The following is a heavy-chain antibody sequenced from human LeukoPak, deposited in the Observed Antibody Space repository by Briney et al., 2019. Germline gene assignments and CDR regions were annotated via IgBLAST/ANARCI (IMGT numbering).Heavy chain of an antibody. CDR1: GYTFTGYY. D-gene: IGHD6-13*01. Sequence: ASVKVSCKASGYTFTGYYIHWVRQAPGQGLEWMGRINPDTGGTDYAQKFQGRITMTRDTSITTAYREPSRLTSDDTAMYYCAKVPPSITAAGNWLDPWGQGALVTVSS. CDR2: INPDTGGT. J-gene: IGHJ5*02. V-gene: IGHV1-2*06. CDR3: AKVPPSITAAGNWLDP.